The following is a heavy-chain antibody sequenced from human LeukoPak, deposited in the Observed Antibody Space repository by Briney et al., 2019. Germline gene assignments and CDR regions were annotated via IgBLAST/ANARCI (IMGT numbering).Heavy chain of an antibody. V-gene: IGHV1-18*01. CDR3: ARDSVAVRPGWFDP. CDR2: ISVYNGNT. Sequence: ASVKVSCKASGYSFTTYGINWVRQAPGQGLEWLGWISVYNGNTKYPQKFQGRVTMTTGTSTSTAYMELRSLRSDDTAVYYCARDSVAVRPGWFDPWGQGTLVIVSS. J-gene: IGHJ5*02. D-gene: IGHD6-6*01. CDR1: GYSFTTYG.